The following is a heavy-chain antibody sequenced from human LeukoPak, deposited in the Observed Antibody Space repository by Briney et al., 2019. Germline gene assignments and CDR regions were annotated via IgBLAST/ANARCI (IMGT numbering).Heavy chain of an antibody. V-gene: IGHV3-23*01. J-gene: IGHJ4*02. Sequence: GGSLRLSCAASGFTFSSYAMSWVRQAPGKGLEWVSAISGSGGSTYYADSVKGRFTISRDNSKNTLYLQMNSLRAEDTAVYYCAKDARYYDFWNDYTYYFDYWGQGTLVTVSS. CDR2: ISGSGGST. D-gene: IGHD3-3*01. CDR1: GFTFSSYA. CDR3: AKDARYYDFWNDYTYYFDY.